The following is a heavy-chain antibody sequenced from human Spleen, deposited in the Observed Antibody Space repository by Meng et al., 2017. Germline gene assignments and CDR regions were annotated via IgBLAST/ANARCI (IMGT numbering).Heavy chain of an antibody. Sequence: QVQLQESGPGLVEPSQTLSLTCTVSGGSMRSGNYYWSWIRQPPGKGLEWIGYIHHSGSAYYNPSLKSRVSILVDTSKNQFSLKLSSVTAADTAVYYCATTLRGPDYWGQGTLVTVSS. D-gene: IGHD1-14*01. CDR2: IHHSGSA. CDR3: ATTLRGPDY. V-gene: IGHV4-30-4*01. J-gene: IGHJ4*02. CDR1: GGSMRSGNYY.